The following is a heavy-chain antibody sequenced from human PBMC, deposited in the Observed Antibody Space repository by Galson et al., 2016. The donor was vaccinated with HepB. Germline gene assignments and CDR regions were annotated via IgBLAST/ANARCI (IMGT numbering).Heavy chain of an antibody. V-gene: IGHV3-23*01. Sequence: SLRLSCAASGFPLSIYAMSWVRQAPGKGLAWVSAISGSGGSTYYADSVRGRFTISRDNSKNTVYLQMDSLRAEDTAVYYCERDTYGSFDPWGQGALVTVSS. CDR3: ERDTYGSFDP. CDR1: GFPLSIYA. D-gene: IGHD3-10*01. J-gene: IGHJ5*02. CDR2: ISGSGGST.